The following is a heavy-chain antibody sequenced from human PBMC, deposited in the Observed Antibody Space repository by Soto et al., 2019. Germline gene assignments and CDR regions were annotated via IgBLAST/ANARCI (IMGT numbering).Heavy chain of an antibody. CDR3: ARLNYEDDNVMDV. D-gene: IGHD1-7*01. V-gene: IGHV5-10-1*01. CDR2: IDPRDSET. Sequence: GESLKISCSGFGYGFRSNRIAWVRQMSGKGLEWMGRIDPRDSETNYSPSFQGRVTISVDKTISTAFLQWSSLRASDTARYYCARLNYEDDNVMDVWGPGTAVTVSS. J-gene: IGHJ6*02. CDR1: GYGFRSNR.